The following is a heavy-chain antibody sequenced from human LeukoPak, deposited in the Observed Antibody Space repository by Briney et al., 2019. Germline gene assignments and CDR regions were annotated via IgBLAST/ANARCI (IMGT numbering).Heavy chain of an antibody. CDR2: IYTSGST. J-gene: IGHJ5*02. CDR1: GGSMNNYY. V-gene: IGHV4-4*07. Sequence: SETLSLTCTVSGGSMNNYYWSWIRQPAGEGLEWIGRIYTSGSTNYNPSLKSRVTMSVDTSKNQFSLKLSSVTAADTAVYYCASQRGGSYYNWFDPWGQGTLVTVSS. CDR3: ASQRGGSYYNWFDP. D-gene: IGHD1-26*01.